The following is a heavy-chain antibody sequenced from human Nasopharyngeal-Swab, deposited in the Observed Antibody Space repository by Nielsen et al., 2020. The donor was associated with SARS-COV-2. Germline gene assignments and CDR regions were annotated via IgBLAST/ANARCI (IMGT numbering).Heavy chain of an antibody. CDR3: ARGQWLGGDAFDI. D-gene: IGHD6-19*01. J-gene: IGHJ3*02. V-gene: IGHV3-30*03. CDR2: ISYDGSNK. Sequence: GESLKISCAASGFTFSSYGMHWVRQAPGKGLEWVAVISYDGSNKYYADSVKGRFTISRDNSKNTLYLQMNSLRAEDTAVYYCARGQWLGGDAFDIWGQGTMVTVSS. CDR1: GFTFSSYG.